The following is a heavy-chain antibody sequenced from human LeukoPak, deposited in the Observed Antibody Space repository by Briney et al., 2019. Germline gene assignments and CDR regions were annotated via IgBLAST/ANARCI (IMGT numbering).Heavy chain of an antibody. J-gene: IGHJ6*02. CDR1: GFTFSSYG. V-gene: IGHV3-30*03. CDR3: ARSPIQLLSYYYYGMDV. Sequence: GGSLRLSCAASGFTFSSYGFHWVRQAPGKGLEWVAVISYDGSNEYYADSVKGRFTISRDNSKNTVFLQMNSLRTEDTAVYYCARSPIQLLSYYYYGMDVWGQGTTVTVSS. D-gene: IGHD5-18*01. CDR2: ISYDGSNE.